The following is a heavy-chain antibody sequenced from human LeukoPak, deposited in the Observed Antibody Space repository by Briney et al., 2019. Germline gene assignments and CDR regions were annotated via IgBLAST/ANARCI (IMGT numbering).Heavy chain of an antibody. V-gene: IGHV4-39*07. D-gene: IGHD1-26*01. Sequence: SETLSLTCTVSGGSISSTSYYWGWIRQPPGKGLEWIGSIYYSGSTYYNPSLKSRLTISLDTSENQFSLKLRSVTAADTAIYYCARGLYGGSFFSFDYWGQGTLVTVSS. CDR1: GGSISSTSYY. CDR3: ARGLYGGSFFSFDY. CDR2: IYYSGST. J-gene: IGHJ4*02.